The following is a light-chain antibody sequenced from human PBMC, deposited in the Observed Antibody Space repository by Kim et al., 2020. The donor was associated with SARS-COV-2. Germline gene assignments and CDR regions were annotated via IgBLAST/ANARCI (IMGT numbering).Light chain of an antibody. Sequence: VAPGRTASITCSGDKLGDKYACWYQQKPGQSPVLVIYQDSKRPSGIPERFSGSNSGNTATLTISGTQAMDEADYYCQAWDSSTAVFGGGTQLTVL. CDR3: QAWDSSTAV. J-gene: IGLJ3*02. CDR1: KLGDKY. V-gene: IGLV3-1*01. CDR2: QDS.